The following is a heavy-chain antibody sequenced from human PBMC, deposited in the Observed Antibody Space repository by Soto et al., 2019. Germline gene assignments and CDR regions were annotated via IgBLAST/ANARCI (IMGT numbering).Heavy chain of an antibody. CDR1: GGSFSGYY. CDR3: ASGGNWFDP. CDR2: INHSGST. Sequence: SETLSLTCAVYGGSFSGYYWSWIRQPPGKGLEWIGEINHSGSTNYNPSLKSRVTISIDTSKNQFSLTLKSVTAADTAVYYCASGGNWFDPWGQGVLVTVSS. V-gene: IGHV4-34*01. J-gene: IGHJ5*02.